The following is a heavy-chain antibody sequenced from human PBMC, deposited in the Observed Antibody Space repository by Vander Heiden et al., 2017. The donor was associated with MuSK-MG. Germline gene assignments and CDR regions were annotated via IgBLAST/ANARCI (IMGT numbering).Heavy chain of an antibody. Sequence: QVQLVESGGGVVPPGRSLRLSCAASGFTFSSYGMPWVSQAPGKGLEWVAVIWYDGSNKYYADSVKGRFTISRDNSKNTLYLQMNSLRAEDTAVYYCARDSGYSGSPLGDYWGQGTLVTVSS. J-gene: IGHJ4*02. D-gene: IGHD1-26*01. CDR2: IWYDGSNK. CDR1: GFTFSSYG. CDR3: ARDSGYSGSPLGDY. V-gene: IGHV3-33*01.